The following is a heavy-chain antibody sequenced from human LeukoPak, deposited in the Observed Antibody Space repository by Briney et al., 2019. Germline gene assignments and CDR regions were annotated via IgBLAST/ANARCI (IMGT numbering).Heavy chain of an antibody. Sequence: PSETLSLSCTVSGGSIYSDTYYWGWIRQPPGKGLEWIGTIYYSGATYYNPSLKSRVTISVDTSKNQFSLKLNSVTAADTAVYYCARSSGIAARLSWFDPWGQGTLVTVSS. CDR1: GGSIYSDTYY. D-gene: IGHD6-6*01. CDR2: IYYSGAT. V-gene: IGHV4-39*01. CDR3: ARSSGIAARLSWFDP. J-gene: IGHJ5*02.